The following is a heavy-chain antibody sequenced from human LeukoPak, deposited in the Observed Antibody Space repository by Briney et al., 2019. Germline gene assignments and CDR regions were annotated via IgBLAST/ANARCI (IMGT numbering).Heavy chain of an antibody. J-gene: IGHJ2*01. CDR1: GFTFTNAW. V-gene: IGHV4-4*01. Sequence: GSLRLSCAASGFTFTNAWMNWVRQPPGKGLEWIGEMYRSGTAHYNPSLKSRVTILIDNSKNQLSLELTSVTAADTAVYFCARLKDFTGKEYYFFDLWGRGALVTVSS. CDR3: ARLKDFTGKEYYFFDL. D-gene: IGHD3-10*01. CDR2: MYRSGTA.